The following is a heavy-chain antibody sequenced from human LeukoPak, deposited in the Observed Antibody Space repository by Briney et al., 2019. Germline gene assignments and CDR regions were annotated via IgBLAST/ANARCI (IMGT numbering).Heavy chain of an antibody. Sequence: SETLXLTCTVSGGSISNNNYYWGWIRQPPGKGLEWIGSIYYSGSTYYNPSLKSRITISVDTTKNQFSLKLSSVSAADTAVYYCARDFRAWRNYYDSSCYKGLYDYWGQGTLVTVSS. CDR2: IYYSGST. J-gene: IGHJ4*02. D-gene: IGHD3-22*01. V-gene: IGHV4-39*07. CDR1: GGSISNNNYY. CDR3: ARDFRAWRNYYDSSCYKGLYDY.